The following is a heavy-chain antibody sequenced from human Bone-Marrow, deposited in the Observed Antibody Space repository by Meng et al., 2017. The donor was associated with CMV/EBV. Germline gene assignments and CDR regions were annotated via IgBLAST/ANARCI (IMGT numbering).Heavy chain of an antibody. CDR2: ISGSGGTI. CDR1: GFTFSSYS. V-gene: IGHV3-23*01. J-gene: IGHJ6*02. Sequence: GESLKISCAASGFTFSSYSMNWVRQAPGKGLEWVATISGSGGTIYYAGSVKGRFTISRDNSKTTVYLQMSSLTAEDTAVYYCAKDLGDYDISGGYRDYCGMDVWGQGTTVTVSS. D-gene: IGHD3-22*01. CDR3: AKDLGDYDISGGYRDYCGMDV.